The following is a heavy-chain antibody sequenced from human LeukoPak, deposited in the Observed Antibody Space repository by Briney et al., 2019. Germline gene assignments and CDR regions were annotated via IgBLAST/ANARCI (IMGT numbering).Heavy chain of an antibody. Sequence: GGSLRLSCAASGFTFNNYSMNWVRQAPGKGLEWVSYIRSSSKPIYYADSVKGRFTISRDNAKNSLYLQMNSLRAEDTAVYYCATCSSISCSRGNWFDPWGQGTLVSVSS. V-gene: IGHV3-48*01. CDR1: GFTFNNYS. J-gene: IGHJ5*02. CDR2: IRSSSKPI. CDR3: ATCSSISCSRGNWFDP. D-gene: IGHD2-2*01.